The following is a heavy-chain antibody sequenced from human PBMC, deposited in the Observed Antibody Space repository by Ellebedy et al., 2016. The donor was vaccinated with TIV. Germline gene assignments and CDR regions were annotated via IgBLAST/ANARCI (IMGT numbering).Heavy chain of an antibody. CDR2: INGDKT. D-gene: IGHD6-13*01. V-gene: IGHV3-23*01. CDR3: ARDSGWRNSWDTDY. CDR1: GFVFSDYA. J-gene: IGHJ4*02. Sequence: GESLKISCAASGFVFSDYAMHWVRQAPGTGLEWVSTINGDKTYYADSVRGRLTISRDNSRNTLYLQINSLRAEDTAIYYCARDSGWRNSWDTDYWGQGTLVTVSS.